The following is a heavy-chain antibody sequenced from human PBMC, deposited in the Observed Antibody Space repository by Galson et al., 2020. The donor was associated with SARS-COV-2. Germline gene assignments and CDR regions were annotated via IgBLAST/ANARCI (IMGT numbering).Heavy chain of an antibody. D-gene: IGHD6-19*01. CDR1: GYTFIDYY. J-gene: IGHJ4*02. CDR2: INPNSGGT. Sequence: ASVKVPCKSSGYTFIDYYIHWVRQAPGQGLAWMGWINPNSGGTNYAQNFQGRVTMTRHTSINTIYMEISGLRSDDTAIYYYARVKSVAGMRAYFDYWGQGSLVTVSS. CDR3: ARVKSVAGMRAYFDY. V-gene: IGHV1-2*02.